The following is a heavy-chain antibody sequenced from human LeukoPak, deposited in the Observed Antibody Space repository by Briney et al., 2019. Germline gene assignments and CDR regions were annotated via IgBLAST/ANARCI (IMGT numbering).Heavy chain of an antibody. J-gene: IGHJ4*02. CDR2: VKKDASEK. CDR3: ARNLPAADY. V-gene: IGHV3-7*01. CDR1: GFTFSNNW. D-gene: IGHD2-2*01. Sequence: GGSLRFSCAASGFTFSNNWMTWVRQAPGKGLEWVASVKKDASEKYYVDSVKGRFTISRDNAKNSLYLQMNSLRAEDTAVYYCARNLPAADYWGQGTLVTVSS.